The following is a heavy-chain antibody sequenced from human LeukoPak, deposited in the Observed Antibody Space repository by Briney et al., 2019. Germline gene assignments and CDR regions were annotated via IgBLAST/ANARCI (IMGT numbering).Heavy chain of an antibody. D-gene: IGHD4-17*01. J-gene: IGHJ6*03. CDR2: ISSSSSTI. CDR3: AVMTTVSSRYYYYMDV. Sequence: PGGSLRLSCAASGFSISTYNINWVRQAPGKGLEWVSYISSSSSTIYYADSVKGRFTISRDNAKKSLYLQMNSLRAEDTAVYYCAVMTTVSSRYYYYMDVRGKGTAVTVSS. CDR1: GFSISTYN. V-gene: IGHV3-48*01.